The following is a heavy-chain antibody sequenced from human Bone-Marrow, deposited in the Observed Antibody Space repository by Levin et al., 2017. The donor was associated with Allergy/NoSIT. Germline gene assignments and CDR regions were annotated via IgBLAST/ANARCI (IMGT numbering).Heavy chain of an antibody. CDR1: GGTFSSYA. D-gene: IGHD6-13*01. CDR3: ARLDVRQQLAIFDY. V-gene: IGHV1-69*06. CDR2: IIPIFGTA. J-gene: IGHJ4*02. Sequence: SVKVSCKASGGTFSSYAISWVRQAPGQGLEWMGGIIPIFGTANYAQKFQGRVTITADKSTSTAYMELSSLRSEDTAVYYCARLDVRQQLAIFDYWGQGTLVTVSS.